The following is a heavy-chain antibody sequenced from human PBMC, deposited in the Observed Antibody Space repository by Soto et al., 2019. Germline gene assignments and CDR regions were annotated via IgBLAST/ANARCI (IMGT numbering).Heavy chain of an antibody. D-gene: IGHD6-19*01. J-gene: IGHJ5*02. CDR2: FYSSGSI. Sequence: SETLSLTCFVAGYSISSGVYYWSWIRHHPGKGLEWIGSFYSSGSIIYNPSLRSRVSISGDTSSNQFSMSLTSVTAADTARYYCARMYSSGSGWFHAWGQGTLVTVSS. V-gene: IGHV4-31*03. CDR3: ARMYSSGSGWFHA. CDR1: GYSISSGVYY.